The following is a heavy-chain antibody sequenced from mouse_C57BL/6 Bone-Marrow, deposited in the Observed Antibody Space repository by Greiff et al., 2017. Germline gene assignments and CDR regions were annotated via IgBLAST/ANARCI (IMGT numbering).Heavy chain of an antibody. CDR1: GFTFSSYA. V-gene: IGHV5-4*01. CDR3: ARDPSNYFDY. CDR2: ISDGGSYT. Sequence: EVKLMESGGGLVKPGGSLKLSCAASGFTFSSYAMSWVRQTPEKRLEWVATISDGGSYTYYPDNVKGRFTISRENAKNNLYLQMSHLKSEETAMYYCARDPSNYFDYWGQGTTLPVSS. J-gene: IGHJ2*01.